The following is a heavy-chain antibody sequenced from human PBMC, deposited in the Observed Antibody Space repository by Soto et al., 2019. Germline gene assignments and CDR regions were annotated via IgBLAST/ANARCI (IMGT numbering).Heavy chain of an antibody. CDR3: ARLVYYYDSSGYPLPPSTFDY. D-gene: IGHD3-22*01. CDR1: GGSISSSSYY. J-gene: IGHJ4*02. CDR2: IYYSGST. Sequence: QLQLQESGPGLVKPSETLSLTCTVSGGSISSSSYYWGWIRQPPGKGLEWIGSIYYSGSTYYNPSLKSRVTISVDTSKNQFSLKLSSVTAADTAVYYCARLVYYYDSSGYPLPPSTFDYWGQGTLVTVSS. V-gene: IGHV4-39*01.